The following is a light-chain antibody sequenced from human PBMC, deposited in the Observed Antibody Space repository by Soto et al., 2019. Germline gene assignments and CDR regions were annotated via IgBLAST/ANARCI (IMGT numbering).Light chain of an antibody. CDR1: ESVSSSY. CDR2: GAS. CDR3: QQYGSSIT. V-gene: IGKV3-20*01. J-gene: IGKJ5*01. Sequence: EPVFTQSPGNLYLSPGERVTLSCRACESVSSSYLAWYQQKPGQAPRLLIYGASSRATGIPDRFSGSGSGTDFTLTISRLEPEDFAVYYCQQYGSSITFGQGTRLEIK.